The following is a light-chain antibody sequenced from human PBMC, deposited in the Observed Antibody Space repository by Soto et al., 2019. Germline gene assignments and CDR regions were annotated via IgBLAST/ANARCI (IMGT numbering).Light chain of an antibody. Sequence: QPASVSGSPGQSITISCTGTSSDVGGYNYVSWYQQHPGKAPKLMIYEVSNRPSGVSNRFSGSKSGNTASLTISGLQAEDEADYYCSSYTSSSTWVFGGGTKLTVL. CDR1: SSDVGGYNY. CDR2: EVS. CDR3: SSYTSSSTWV. J-gene: IGLJ3*02. V-gene: IGLV2-14*01.